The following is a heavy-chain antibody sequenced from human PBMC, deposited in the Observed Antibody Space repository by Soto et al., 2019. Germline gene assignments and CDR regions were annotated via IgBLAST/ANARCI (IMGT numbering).Heavy chain of an antibody. CDR3: ARELHGGSYGMDV. CDR2: ITTAGDT. Sequence: EVQLVESGGGLVQAGGSLRLSCAASGFTFSNYDMHWVRQVTGKGLEWVSGITTAGDTYYPGSVKGRFTISREKAKNSLYLQVNSLSAGDTAVYYCARELHGGSYGMDVWGQGTTVTVSS. V-gene: IGHV3-13*01. CDR1: GFTFSNYD. J-gene: IGHJ6*02.